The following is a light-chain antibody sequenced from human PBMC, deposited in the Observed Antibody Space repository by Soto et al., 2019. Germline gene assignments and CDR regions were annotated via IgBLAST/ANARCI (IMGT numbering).Light chain of an antibody. CDR1: QSLLHSNGYNY. J-gene: IGKJ1*01. CDR2: LGS. V-gene: IGKV2-28*01. Sequence: DIVMTQSPLSLPVTLGEPASISCRFSQSLLHSNGYNYLDWYLQKPGQSPQLLIYLGSNRASGVPDRFSGSGSGTDFTLKITRVEPEDVGVYYCMQALQTPWTFGQGTKVEIK. CDR3: MQALQTPWT.